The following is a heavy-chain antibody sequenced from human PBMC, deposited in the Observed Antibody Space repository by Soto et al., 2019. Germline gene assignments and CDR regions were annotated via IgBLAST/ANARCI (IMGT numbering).Heavy chain of an antibody. V-gene: IGHV3-7*03. Sequence: GGSLRLSCAASGFSFSSYWMSWVRQAPGKGLQWVANIKQDGSQKYYVDSVKGRFTIYRDNAKNSLYLQMNSLRAEDTAIYYCARPYCSGGSCYNWFAPRGQGPLVTVSS. D-gene: IGHD2-15*01. CDR1: GFSFSSYW. CDR3: ARPYCSGGSCYNWFAP. J-gene: IGHJ5*02. CDR2: IKQDGSQK.